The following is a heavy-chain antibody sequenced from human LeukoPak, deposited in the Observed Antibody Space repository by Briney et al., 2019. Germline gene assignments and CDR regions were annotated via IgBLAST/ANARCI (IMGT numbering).Heavy chain of an antibody. CDR2: INHSGST. V-gene: IGHV4-34*01. Sequence: PSETLSLTCAVYGGSFSGYYWSRIRQPPGKGLEWIGEINHSGSTNYNPSLKSRVTISVDTSKNQFSLKLSSVTAADTAVYYCARVGSSSWLSYFDYWGQGTLVTVSS. D-gene: IGHD6-13*01. CDR3: ARVGSSSWLSYFDY. J-gene: IGHJ4*02. CDR1: GGSFSGYY.